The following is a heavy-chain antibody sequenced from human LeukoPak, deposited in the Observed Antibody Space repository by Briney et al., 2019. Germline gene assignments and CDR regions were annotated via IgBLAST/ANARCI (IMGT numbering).Heavy chain of an antibody. D-gene: IGHD6-13*01. CDR2: IYSSGST. V-gene: IGHV4-59*01. CDR3: ARAHSSSWYMDY. J-gene: IGHJ4*02. CDR1: GGSISSYY. Sequence: PSETLSLTCIVSGGSISSYYWSWIRQPPGKGLEWIGYIYSSGSTNYNPSLKSRVTISVDTSKNQLSLKLNSVTAADTAVYYCARAHSSSWYMDYWGQGTLVTVSS.